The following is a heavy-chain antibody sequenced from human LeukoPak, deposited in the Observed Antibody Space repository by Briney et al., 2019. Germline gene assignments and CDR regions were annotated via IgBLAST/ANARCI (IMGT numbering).Heavy chain of an antibody. Sequence: TETLALTCTASGDSISTYYWSWIRQPPGKGLEWIGYIGYISFGGSTTYNPSLKSRVAISVDTSKNHISLRLSSVTTADTAVYYCARNAAVATSRTWFDPWGQGTLVTVSS. CDR1: GDSISTYY. D-gene: IGHD6-25*01. CDR3: ARNAAVATSRTWFDP. CDR2: ISFGGST. V-gene: IGHV4-59*08. J-gene: IGHJ5*02.